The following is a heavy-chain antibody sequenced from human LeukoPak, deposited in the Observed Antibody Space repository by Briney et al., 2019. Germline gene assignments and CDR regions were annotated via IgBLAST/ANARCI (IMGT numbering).Heavy chain of an antibody. CDR3: AKRASSGYYYYFQH. V-gene: IGHV3-23*01. D-gene: IGHD3-22*01. J-gene: IGHJ1*01. Sequence: GGSLRLSCAASGFTFSSYDMSWVRQAPGKGLEWVSAISCSGGSTYYADSVKGRFTISRDNSKNTLYLQMNSLRAEDTAVYYCAKRASSGYYYYFQHWGQGTLVTVSS. CDR2: ISCSGGST. CDR1: GFTFSSYD.